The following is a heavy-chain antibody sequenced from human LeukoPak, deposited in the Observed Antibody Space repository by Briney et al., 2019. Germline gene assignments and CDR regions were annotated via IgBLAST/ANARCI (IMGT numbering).Heavy chain of an antibody. Sequence: ASVKVSCKTSGYTFSTYGVTWVRQAPGQGFQWMGWISGHTGNTKYAENFQGRISLTTDTSATTTYMELRSLTSDDTAVYYCARDLSSGGWTLEFDYWGQGSLVTAAS. CDR1: GYTFSTYG. J-gene: IGHJ4*02. CDR3: ARDLSSGGWTLEFDY. CDR2: ISGHTGNT. D-gene: IGHD1-1*01. V-gene: IGHV1-18*01.